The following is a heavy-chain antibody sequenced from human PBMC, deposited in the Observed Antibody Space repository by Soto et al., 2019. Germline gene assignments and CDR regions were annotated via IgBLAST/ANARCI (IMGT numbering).Heavy chain of an antibody. D-gene: IGHD7-27*01. Sequence: SETLSLTCTVSGVSLSSSGHWWNWVRQHPGKGLEWIGYIDYSGTTHYNPSLKNRVVMSIDPSKNQFSLNVNSVTAADTALYFCSLGMFMDVWGRGTTVTVSS. V-gene: IGHV4-31*03. J-gene: IGHJ6*03. CDR3: SLGMFMDV. CDR2: IDYSGTT. CDR1: GVSLSSSGHW.